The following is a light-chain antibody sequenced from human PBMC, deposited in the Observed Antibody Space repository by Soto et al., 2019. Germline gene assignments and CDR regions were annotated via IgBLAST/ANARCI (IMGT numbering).Light chain of an antibody. CDR1: QSVSNN. CDR2: DAS. V-gene: IGKV3-11*01. CDR3: QHRSNWPPIT. J-gene: IGKJ5*01. Sequence: EIVMTQSPAILSVSPGDRATLSCRAGQSVSNNLARYQQKPGQAPRLLIYDASNRATGIPARFSGSGSGTDFTLTISSLEPEDFAVYYCQHRSNWPPITFGQGTRLEIK.